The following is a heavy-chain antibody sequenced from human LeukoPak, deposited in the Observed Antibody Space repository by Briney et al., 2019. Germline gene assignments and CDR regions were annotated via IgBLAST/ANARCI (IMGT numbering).Heavy chain of an antibody. CDR2: IYYSGCT. V-gene: IGHV4-39*01. CDR3: ARLWRYSYMDV. J-gene: IGHJ6*03. Sequence: SETLSLTCTVSGGSISSSSYYWGWIRQPPGKGLEWIGSIYYSGCTYYNPSLKSRVTASVDTSKNQFSLKLSSVTAADTAVYYCARLWRYSYMDVWGKGTTVTVSS. CDR1: GGSISSSSYY.